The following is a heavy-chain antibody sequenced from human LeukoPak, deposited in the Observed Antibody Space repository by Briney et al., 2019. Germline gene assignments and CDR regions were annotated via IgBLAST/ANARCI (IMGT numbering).Heavy chain of an antibody. V-gene: IGHV1-2*02. CDR2: INPNSGGT. CDR3: ARAFKVYGSHFDY. Sequence: ASVKVSCKASGYTFTGYYMHWVRQAPGQGLEWMEWINPNSGGTNYAQKFQGRVTMTRDTSISTAYLELTWLRSDDTAVYYCARAFKVYGSHFDYWGQRTLVTVSS. CDR1: GYTFTGYY. J-gene: IGHJ4*02. D-gene: IGHD4-17*01.